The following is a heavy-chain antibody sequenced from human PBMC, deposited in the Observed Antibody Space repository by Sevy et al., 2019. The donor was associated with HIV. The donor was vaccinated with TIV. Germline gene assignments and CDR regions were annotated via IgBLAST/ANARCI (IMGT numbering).Heavy chain of an antibody. J-gene: IGHJ4*02. D-gene: IGHD2-8*01. V-gene: IGHV3-30*02. Sequence: GGSLRLSCAASGFSFGSYGMHWVRQAPGKGLDWVTSLWYDGTNKYYADSVKGRFTISRDNSKNTLYLQMSSLRAEDTAVYYCVKDRYCTNGVCFVFDYWGQGTLVTVSS. CDR1: GFSFGSYG. CDR3: VKDRYCTNGVCFVFDY. CDR2: LWYDGTNK.